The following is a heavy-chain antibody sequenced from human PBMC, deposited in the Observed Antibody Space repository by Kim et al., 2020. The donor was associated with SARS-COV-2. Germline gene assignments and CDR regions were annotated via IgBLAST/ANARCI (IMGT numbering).Heavy chain of an antibody. Sequence: CQGRVTMTRDTSTSTVYMELSSLRSEDTAVYYCARLGVGAMERGLYYFDYWGQGTLVTVSS. CDR3: ARLGVGAMERGLYYFDY. J-gene: IGHJ4*02. D-gene: IGHD1-26*01. V-gene: IGHV1-46*01.